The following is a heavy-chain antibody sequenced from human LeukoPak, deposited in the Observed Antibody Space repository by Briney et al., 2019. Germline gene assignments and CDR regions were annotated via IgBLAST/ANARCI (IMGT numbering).Heavy chain of an antibody. CDR3: ARARRSIVVVPAARRGYYYMDV. D-gene: IGHD2-2*01. Sequence: SETLSLTCAVYGGSFSGYYWSWIRQPPGKGLEWIGEINHSGSTNYNPSLKSRVTISVDTSKNQFSLKLSSVTAADTAVYYCARARRSIVVVPAARRGYYYMDVWGNGTTVTVSS. V-gene: IGHV4-34*01. CDR2: INHSGST. CDR1: GGSFSGYY. J-gene: IGHJ6*03.